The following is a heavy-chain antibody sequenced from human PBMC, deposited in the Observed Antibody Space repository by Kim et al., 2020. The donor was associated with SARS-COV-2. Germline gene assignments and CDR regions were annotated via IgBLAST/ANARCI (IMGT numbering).Heavy chain of an antibody. J-gene: IGHJ4*02. CDR1: GGSISSSSYY. CDR3: ARPLGSFDSSGYLY. Sequence: SETLSLTCSVSGGSISSSSYYWAWIRQSPGKGLDWIGSVFHTGSTYYNPSLKSRVTISVDTSKNQFSLTLRSVSAADTAVYYCARPLGSFDSSGYLYWGQGKFVTVSS. V-gene: IGHV4-39*01. D-gene: IGHD3-22*01. CDR2: VFHTGST.